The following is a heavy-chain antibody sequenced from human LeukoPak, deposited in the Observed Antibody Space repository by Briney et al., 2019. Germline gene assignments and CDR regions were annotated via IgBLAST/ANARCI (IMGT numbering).Heavy chain of an antibody. J-gene: IGHJ4*02. V-gene: IGHV3-21*01. CDR2: INNVGSHI. CDR1: GFTFSSYA. D-gene: IGHD2-15*01. CDR3: ARGSGYYFDY. Sequence: GGSLRLSCAASGFTFSSYAMSWVRQAPGKGLEWVSSINNVGSHIYYADSVKGRFTISRDNAKNTLYLEMNNLRAEDTAVYYCARGSGYYFDYWGQGTLVTVSS.